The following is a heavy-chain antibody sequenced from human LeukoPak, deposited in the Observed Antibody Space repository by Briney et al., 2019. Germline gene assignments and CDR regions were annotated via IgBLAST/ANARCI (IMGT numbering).Heavy chain of an antibody. CDR2: ISYDGSNK. Sequence: GRSLRLSCAGSGFTFSSYAMHWVRQAPGKGLEWVAVISYDGSNKYYADSVKGRFTISRDNSKNTLYLQMNSLRAEDTAVYYCARDRMDSSGWFDYWGQGTLVTVSS. CDR3: ARDRMDSSGWFDY. V-gene: IGHV3-30-3*01. D-gene: IGHD6-19*01. CDR1: GFTFSSYA. J-gene: IGHJ5*01.